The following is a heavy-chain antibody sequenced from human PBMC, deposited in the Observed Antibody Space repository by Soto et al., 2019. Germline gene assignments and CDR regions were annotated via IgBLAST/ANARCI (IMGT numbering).Heavy chain of an antibody. CDR3: ARAAFGPYDSSGYYDY. CDR1: GDSISSYY. V-gene: IGHV4-59*01. J-gene: IGHJ4*02. CDR2: IHYTGYS. D-gene: IGHD3-22*01. Sequence: LSLTCTVSGDSISSYYWTWIRQPPGKGLEWIGSIHYTGYSSYSPSLKSRVFMSVDTSKEQFSLSLTSVTAADTALYYCARAAFGPYDSSGYYDYWGQGILVTVSS.